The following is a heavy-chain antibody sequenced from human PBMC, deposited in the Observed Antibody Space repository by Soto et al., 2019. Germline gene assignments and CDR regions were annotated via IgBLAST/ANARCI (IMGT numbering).Heavy chain of an antibody. D-gene: IGHD3-3*01. CDR1: GGSIGSYY. V-gene: IGHV4-59*08. Sequence: QVQLQESGPGLVKPSETLSLTCSVSGGSIGSYYWSWIRQPPGKGLEWIGYICYSGSTNYNPSLRSRVTISVDPPKSQFSLMLSSVTAADTAVYYCARGGWRQIDYWGQGTLVTVSS. CDR3: ARGGWRQIDY. J-gene: IGHJ4*02. CDR2: ICYSGST.